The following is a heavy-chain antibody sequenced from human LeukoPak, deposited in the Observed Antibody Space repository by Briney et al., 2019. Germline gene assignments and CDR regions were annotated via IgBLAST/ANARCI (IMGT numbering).Heavy chain of an antibody. V-gene: IGHV4-30-2*01. Sequence: SETLSLTCTVSGGSISSGGYYWSWIRQPPGKGLEWIGYIYHSGSTYYNPSLKSRVTISVDTSKNQFSLKLSSVTAADTAVYYCARHLRYSTQGYFQHWGQGTLVTVSS. J-gene: IGHJ1*01. CDR1: GGSISSGGYY. CDR3: ARHLRYSTQGYFQH. D-gene: IGHD1-26*01. CDR2: IYHSGST.